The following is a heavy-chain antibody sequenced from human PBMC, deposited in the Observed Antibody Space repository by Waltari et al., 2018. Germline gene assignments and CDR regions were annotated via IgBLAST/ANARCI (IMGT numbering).Heavy chain of an antibody. V-gene: IGHV3-66*01. Sequence: EVQLVESGGGLVQPGGSLTLSCAASGFSVSNNYISWVRQSPGKGLEWVALIKSGGGTYYADTVEGRFHITRDNSNNTLYLQMNSLRAEDTAVYYCARDVVGSSAGYVKFDYWGQGTLLTVSP. CDR1: GFSVSNNY. CDR3: ARDVVGSSAGYVKFDY. J-gene: IGHJ4*02. D-gene: IGHD3-10*01. CDR2: IKSGGGT.